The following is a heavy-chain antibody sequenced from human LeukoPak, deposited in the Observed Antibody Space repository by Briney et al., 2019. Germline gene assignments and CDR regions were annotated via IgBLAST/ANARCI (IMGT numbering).Heavy chain of an antibody. CDR1: GGSFSGYY. CDR2: INHSGST. CDR3: ATGHGHYGGIPDY. Sequence: SETLSLTCAVYGGSFSGYYWSWIRQPPGKGLEWIGEINHSGSTNYNPSLKSRVTISVDTSKYHFSLQLSAVTAAATAVYYCATGHGHYGGIPDYWGQGTLVTVSS. D-gene: IGHD4-23*01. J-gene: IGHJ4*02. V-gene: IGHV4-34*01.